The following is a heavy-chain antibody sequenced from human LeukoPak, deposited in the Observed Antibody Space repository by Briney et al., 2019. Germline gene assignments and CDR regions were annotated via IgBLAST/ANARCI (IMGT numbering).Heavy chain of an antibody. CDR2: ISYSGTT. CDR3: ARDFSSSSTVYYYYYMDV. D-gene: IGHD6-6*01. V-gene: IGHV4-39*07. CDR1: GGSISSRPYY. J-gene: IGHJ6*03. Sequence: PSETLSLTCTVSGGSISSRPYYWGWVRQPSGKGLEWIGTISYSGTTYYSPSLKSRVTIPLDTSKNQFSLKLSSVTAADTAIYYCARDFSSSSTVYYYYYMDVWGKGTTVTVSS.